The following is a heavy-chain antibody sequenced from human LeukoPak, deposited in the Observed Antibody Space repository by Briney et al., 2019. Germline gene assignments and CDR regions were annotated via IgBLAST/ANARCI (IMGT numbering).Heavy chain of an antibody. Sequence: SETLSLTCAVYGGSFSGYYWSWIRQPPGKGLEWIGEINHSGSTNYNPSLKSRVTISVDTSKNQFSLKLSSVTAADTAVYYCARKENWFDPWGQGTLVTVSS. CDR3: ARKENWFDP. J-gene: IGHJ5*02. CDR1: GGSFSGYY. V-gene: IGHV4-34*01. CDR2: INHSGST.